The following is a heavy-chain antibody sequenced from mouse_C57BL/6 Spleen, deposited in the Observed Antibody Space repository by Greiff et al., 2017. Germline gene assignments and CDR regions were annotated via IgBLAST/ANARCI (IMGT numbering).Heavy chain of an antibody. D-gene: IGHD2-2*01. CDR2: IHPNSGST. J-gene: IGHJ2*01. CDR1: GYTFTRYW. CDR3: TRSGVTTESYFDY. V-gene: IGHV1-64*01. Sequence: QVQLQQPGAELVKPGASVKLSCKASGYTFTRYWMHWVKQRPGQGLEWIGMIHPNSGSTNYNEKFKSKATLTVDKSSSTAYMQLSSLTSEDSAVYFCTRSGVTTESYFDYWGQGTALTVSS.